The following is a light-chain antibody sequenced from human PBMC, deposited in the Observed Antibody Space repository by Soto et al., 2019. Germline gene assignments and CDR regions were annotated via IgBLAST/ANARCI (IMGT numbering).Light chain of an antibody. CDR3: QQRKDWGS. V-gene: IGKV3-11*01. CDR2: GAS. J-gene: IGKJ4*01. CDR1: QSVGAP. Sequence: EVVLTQYPATLSLSPGERATLSCTASQSVGAPFAWYQQKPGQSHRLLIYGASNRASGISARFSGSGSGTDFTLTIASLEPEDSAVYYCQQRKDWGSFGGGTKVEIK.